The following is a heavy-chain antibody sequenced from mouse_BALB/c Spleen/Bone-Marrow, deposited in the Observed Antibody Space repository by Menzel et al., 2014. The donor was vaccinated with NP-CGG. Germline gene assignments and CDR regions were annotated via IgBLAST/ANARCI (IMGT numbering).Heavy chain of an antibody. CDR2: IDPANDNT. V-gene: IGHV14-3*02. CDR3: ARWEYYAMDY. J-gene: IGHJ4*01. CDR1: GFNIKDTY. Sequence: EVQLVESGAELVKPGASVKLSCTASGFNIKDTYMHWVKQRPEQGLEWTGRIDPANDNTKYDPKFQGKATITADTSSNTAYLQLSSLISEDTAVYYCARWEYYAMDYWGQGTSVTVSS. D-gene: IGHD4-1*01.